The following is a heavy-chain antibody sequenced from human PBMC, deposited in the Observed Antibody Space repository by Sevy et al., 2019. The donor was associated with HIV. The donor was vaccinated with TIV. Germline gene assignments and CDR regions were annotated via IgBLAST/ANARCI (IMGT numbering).Heavy chain of an antibody. D-gene: IGHD2-21*02. CDR2: ITWNRGNI. CDR1: GFTFDGYA. J-gene: IGHJ1*01. Sequence: GGSLRLSCAASGFTFDGYAMHWVRQAPGKGLEWVSSITWNRGNIDYADAVKGRFTISRDNAKNSLYLQMNSLRAEDTAFYYCAKDLYPPTTVVTGYFHHWGQGTLVTVSS. CDR3: AKDLYPPTTVVTGYFHH. V-gene: IGHV3-9*01.